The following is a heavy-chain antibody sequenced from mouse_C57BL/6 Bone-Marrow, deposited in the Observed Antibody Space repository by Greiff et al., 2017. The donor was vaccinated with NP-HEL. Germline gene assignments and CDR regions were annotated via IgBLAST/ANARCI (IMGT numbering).Heavy chain of an antibody. Sequence: VQLKESGPGLVKPSQSLSLTCSVTGYSITSGYYWNWIRQFPGNKLEWMGYISYDGSNNYNPSLKNRISITRDTSKNQFFLKLNSVTTEDTATYYCARAGDYYSNYLFAYWGQGTLVTVSA. CDR2: ISYDGSN. V-gene: IGHV3-6*01. CDR3: ARAGDYYSNYLFAY. J-gene: IGHJ3*01. CDR1: GYSITSGYY. D-gene: IGHD2-5*01.